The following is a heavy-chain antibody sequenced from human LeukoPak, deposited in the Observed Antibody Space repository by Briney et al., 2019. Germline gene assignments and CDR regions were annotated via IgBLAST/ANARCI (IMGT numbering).Heavy chain of an antibody. V-gene: IGHV3-48*03. Sequence: GGSLRLSCAASGFTFSSYEMNWVRQAPGKGLEWVSYISSTGSTIYYADSVKGRFTISRDNAKISLYLQMNSLRAEDTGVYYCARKAYGSGSYRWFDPWGQGTLVTVSS. J-gene: IGHJ5*02. CDR1: GFTFSSYE. CDR2: ISSTGSTI. CDR3: ARKAYGSGSYRWFDP. D-gene: IGHD3-10*01.